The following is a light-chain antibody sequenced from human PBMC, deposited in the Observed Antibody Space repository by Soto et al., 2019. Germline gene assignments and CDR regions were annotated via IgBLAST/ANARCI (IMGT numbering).Light chain of an antibody. Sequence: DIQMTQSPSSLSASVGDRVTITCQASQDISNYLNWYQQKPGKAPKLLIYDASNLETGVPSRFSGSGSGTDFTFTISSLQPEDIATCYCQQYDKLQITFGQGTRLEIK. CDR3: QQYDKLQIT. V-gene: IGKV1-33*01. CDR2: DAS. J-gene: IGKJ5*01. CDR1: QDISNY.